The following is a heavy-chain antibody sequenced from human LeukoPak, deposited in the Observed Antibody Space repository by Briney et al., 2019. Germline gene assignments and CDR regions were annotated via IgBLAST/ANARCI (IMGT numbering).Heavy chain of an antibody. D-gene: IGHD6-13*01. CDR3: AKGIRSGWYYFDY. J-gene: IGHJ4*02. CDR1: GFTFSTFA. V-gene: IGHV3-33*06. Sequence: GGSLRLSCVASGFTFSTFAMHWVRQAPGKGLEWVAVIWYDGSNKYYADSVKGRFTISRDNSKNTLYLQMNSLRAEDTAVYYCAKGIRSGWYYFDYWGQGTLVAVSS. CDR2: IWYDGSNK.